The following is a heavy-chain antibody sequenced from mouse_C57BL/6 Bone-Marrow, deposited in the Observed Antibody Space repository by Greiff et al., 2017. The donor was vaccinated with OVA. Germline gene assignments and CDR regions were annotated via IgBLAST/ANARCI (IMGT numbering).Heavy chain of an antibody. CDR3: IYDGYYWYFDV. J-gene: IGHJ1*03. V-gene: IGHV14-4*01. CDR1: GFNIKDDY. CDR2: IDPGNGDT. Sequence: VQLQQSGAELVRPGASVKLSCTASGFNIKDDYMHWVKQRPEQGLEWIGWIDPGNGDTEYASKFQGKAPLTADKSSNTAYLQLSSLTSEDTAVYYCIYDGYYWYFDVWGTGTTVTVSS. D-gene: IGHD2-3*01.